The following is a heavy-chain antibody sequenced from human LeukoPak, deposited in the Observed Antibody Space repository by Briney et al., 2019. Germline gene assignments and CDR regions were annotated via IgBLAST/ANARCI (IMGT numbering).Heavy chain of an antibody. CDR1: GGSFSGYY. CDR2: INHSGST. Sequence: PSETLSLTCAVDGGSFSGYYWSWIRQPPGKGLEWIGEINHSGSTNYNPSLKSRVTISVDTSKNQFSLKLSSVTAADTAVYYCARGTPDSSGYPFDYWGQGTLVTVSS. D-gene: IGHD3-22*01. V-gene: IGHV4-34*01. J-gene: IGHJ4*02. CDR3: ARGTPDSSGYPFDY.